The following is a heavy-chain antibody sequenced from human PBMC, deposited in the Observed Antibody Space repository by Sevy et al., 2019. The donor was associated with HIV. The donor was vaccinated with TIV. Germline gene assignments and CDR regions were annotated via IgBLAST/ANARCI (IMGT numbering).Heavy chain of an antibody. CDR1: GFTFRSYW. Sequence: GGSLRLSCAVSGFTFRSYWMSWVRQAPGKGLEWVAHIKVDGSEKYDADSVKGRFTISRDNAKNSLFLQMNSLRVEDTAVYYCARDCSSTSCLWGLDVWGQGTAVTVSS. V-gene: IGHV3-7*03. CDR2: IKVDGSEK. J-gene: IGHJ6*02. CDR3: ARDCSSTSCLWGLDV. D-gene: IGHD2-2*01.